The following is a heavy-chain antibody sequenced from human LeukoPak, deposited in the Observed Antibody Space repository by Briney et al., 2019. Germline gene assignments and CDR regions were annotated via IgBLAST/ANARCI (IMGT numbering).Heavy chain of an antibody. J-gene: IGHJ6*03. CDR2: ISAYNGNT. CDR3: ARVVTIFGVVIAKNYYYMDV. V-gene: IGHV1-18*01. Sequence: ASVKVSCKASGYTFTSYGISWVRQAPGQGLEWMGWISAYNGNTNYAQKLQGRVTMTTDTSTSTAYMELRSLRSDDTAVYYCARVVTIFGVVIAKNYYYMDVWGQGTTVTVSS. CDR1: GYTFTSYG. D-gene: IGHD3-3*01.